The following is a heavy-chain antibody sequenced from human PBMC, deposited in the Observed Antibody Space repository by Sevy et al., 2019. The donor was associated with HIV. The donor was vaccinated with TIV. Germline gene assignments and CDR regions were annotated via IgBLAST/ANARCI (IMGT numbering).Heavy chain of an antibody. CDR1: GYTLTQLS. Sequence: ASVKVSCKVSGYTLTQLSMHWVRQAPGKGLEWMGSFDPEDGETLYAQNFQGRVTMTEDTSTDTAYMALRSLRSEDTAIYYCATTKGYYDSSGSPFDYWGQGTLVTVSS. CDR3: ATTKGYYDSSGSPFDY. V-gene: IGHV1-24*01. J-gene: IGHJ4*02. CDR2: FDPEDGET. D-gene: IGHD3-22*01.